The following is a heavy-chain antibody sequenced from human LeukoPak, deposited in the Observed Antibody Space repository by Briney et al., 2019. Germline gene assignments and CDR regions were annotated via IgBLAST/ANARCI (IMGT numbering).Heavy chain of an antibody. Sequence: ASGPTLVNPTQTLTLTCTFSGFSLSTSGVGVGWIRQPPGKALEWLALIFWDDDKRYNASLKSRLTITKDTSKNQVVLIMTNMDPADTGTYYCAHSEGFDYWGQGTLVTVSS. V-gene: IGHV2-5*02. CDR1: GFSLSTSGVG. CDR3: AHSEGFDY. J-gene: IGHJ4*02. CDR2: IFWDDDK.